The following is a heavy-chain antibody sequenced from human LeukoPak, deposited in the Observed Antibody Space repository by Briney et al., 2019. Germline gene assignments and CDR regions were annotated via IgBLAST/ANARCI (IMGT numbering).Heavy chain of an antibody. Sequence: ASVKVSCKASGYTFTSYGISWVRQATGRGLEWMGWMNPNSGNTGYAQKFQGRVTMTRNTSISTAYMELSSLRSEDTAVYYCARGLGSARYCSSTSCSVYNWFDPWGQGTLVTVSS. CDR2: MNPNSGNT. D-gene: IGHD2-2*01. CDR3: ARGLGSARYCSSTSCSVYNWFDP. J-gene: IGHJ5*02. V-gene: IGHV1-8*02. CDR1: GYTFTSYG.